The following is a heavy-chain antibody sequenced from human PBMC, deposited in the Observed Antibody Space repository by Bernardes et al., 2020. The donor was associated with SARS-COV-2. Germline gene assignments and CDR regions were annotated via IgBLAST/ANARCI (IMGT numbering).Heavy chain of an antibody. CDR1: GGSISSSSYY. CDR3: ARGGSRATWIQLWFSPPFDY. Sequence: SETLSLTCTVSGGSISSSSYYWGWIRQPPGKGLEWIGSIYYSGSTYYNPSPKSRVTISVDTSKNQFSLKLSSVTAADTAVYYCARGGSRATWIQLWFSPPFDYWGQGTLVTVSS. J-gene: IGHJ4*02. V-gene: IGHV4-39*01. CDR2: IYYSGST. D-gene: IGHD5-18*01.